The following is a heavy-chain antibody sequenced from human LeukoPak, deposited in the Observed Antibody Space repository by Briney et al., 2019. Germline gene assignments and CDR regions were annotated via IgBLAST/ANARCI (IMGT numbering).Heavy chain of an antibody. Sequence: SETLSLTCTVSGGSISSSSYYWGWIRQPPGKGLEWIGSIYYSGSTYYNPSLKSRVTISVDTSKNQFSLKLSSVTAADTAVYYCARNYRRAEYFQHWGQGTLVTVSS. CDR2: IYYSGST. D-gene: IGHD3-10*01. CDR3: ARNYRRAEYFQH. CDR1: GGSISSSSYY. V-gene: IGHV4-39*01. J-gene: IGHJ1*01.